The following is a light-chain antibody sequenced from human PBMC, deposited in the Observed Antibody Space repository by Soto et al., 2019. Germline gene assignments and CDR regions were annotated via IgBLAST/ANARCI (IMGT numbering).Light chain of an antibody. V-gene: IGKV1-5*03. CDR3: QQYNIYPWT. CDR1: QNIINY. Sequence: DIPMTQSPSTLSASVGDRVTITCRASQNIINYLAWYQQKPGKAPKLLIYTASSLETGVPSRFSGSGSGTEFTLTVSSLQPDDFGTYYCQQYNIYPWTFGQGTKVEIK. J-gene: IGKJ1*01. CDR2: TAS.